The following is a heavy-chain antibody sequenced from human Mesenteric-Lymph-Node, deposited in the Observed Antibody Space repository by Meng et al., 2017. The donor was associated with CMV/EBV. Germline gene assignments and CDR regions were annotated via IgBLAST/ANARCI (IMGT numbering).Heavy chain of an antibody. Sequence: GWSLSGYYWSWIRQPTGKGLEWIGEINHSGSTNYNPSLKSRVTISVDTSKNQFSLKLSSVTAADTAVYYCARGPSRWLQFGWFDPWGQGTLVTVSS. V-gene: IGHV4-34*01. CDR3: ARGPSRWLQFGWFDP. CDR1: GWSLSGYY. CDR2: INHSGST. J-gene: IGHJ5*02. D-gene: IGHD5-24*01.